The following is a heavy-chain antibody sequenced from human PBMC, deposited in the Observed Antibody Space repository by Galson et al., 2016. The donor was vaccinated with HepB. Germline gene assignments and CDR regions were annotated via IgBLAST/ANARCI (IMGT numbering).Heavy chain of an antibody. J-gene: IGHJ6*04. D-gene: IGHD2-21*01. CDR2: TSWNSGSK. Sequence: YLRLSCAASGFNFEGYAMHWVRQAPGKDLEWVSGTSWNSGSKGYADSVKGRCPISRDNTKNSLYLQMNSLRAEDTALYYCAKDRGGVIAAPGKYYFYGMDVWGKGTTVTVAS. CDR1: GFNFEGYA. CDR3: AKDRGGVIAAPGKYYFYGMDV. V-gene: IGHV3-9*01.